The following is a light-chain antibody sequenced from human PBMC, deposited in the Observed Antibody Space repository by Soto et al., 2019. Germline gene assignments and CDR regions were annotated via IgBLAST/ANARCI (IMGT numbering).Light chain of an antibody. CDR2: SAS. Sequence: ETVLKQSPCTLSLSKPERATLSCRAGQSVSSSYLAWYQQKPGQAPRLLIYSASSRATGIPDRFSGSGSGTDFTLTISRLEPEDFAVYYCQQHGSSPWTFGQGTMVDIK. CDR3: QQHGSSPWT. V-gene: IGKV3-20*01. CDR1: QSVSSSY. J-gene: IGKJ1*01.